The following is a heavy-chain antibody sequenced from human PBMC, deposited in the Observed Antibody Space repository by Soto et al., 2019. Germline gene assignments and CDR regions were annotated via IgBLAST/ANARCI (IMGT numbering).Heavy chain of an antibody. V-gene: IGHV1-69*06. CDR3: ARSRIQLWSPTTPDYYYYGMDV. CDR2: IIPIFGTA. J-gene: IGHJ6*02. D-gene: IGHD5-18*01. Sequence: SVKVSCKASGGTFSSYAISWVRQAPGQGLEWMGGIIPIFGTANYAQKFQGRVTITADKSTSTAYMELSSLRSEDTAVYYCARSRIQLWSPTTPDYYYYGMDVWGQGTTVTXS. CDR1: GGTFSSYA.